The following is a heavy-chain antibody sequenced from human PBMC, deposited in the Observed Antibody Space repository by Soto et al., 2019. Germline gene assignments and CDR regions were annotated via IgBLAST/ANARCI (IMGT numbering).Heavy chain of an antibody. CDR2: ISSSSSYI. CDR1: GFTFSSYS. D-gene: IGHD2-2*01. Sequence: GGSLRLSCAASGFTFSSYSMNWVRQAPGKGLEWVSSISSSSSYIYYADSVKGRFTISRDNAKNSLYLQMNSLRAEDTAVYYCARDGIRYCSSTSCYVDYWGQGTLVTVSS. CDR3: ARDGIRYCSSTSCYVDY. J-gene: IGHJ4*02. V-gene: IGHV3-21*01.